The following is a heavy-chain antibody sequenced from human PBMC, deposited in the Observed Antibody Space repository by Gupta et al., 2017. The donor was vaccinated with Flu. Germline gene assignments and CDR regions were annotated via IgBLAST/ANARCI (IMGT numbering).Heavy chain of an antibody. J-gene: IGHJ5*02. Sequence: QLQLQESGPGLVKPSETLSLTCTVSGGSISSSSYYWGWIRQPPGKGLEWIGSIYYSGSTYYNPSLKSRVTISVDTSKNQFSLKLSSVTAADTAVYYCARLVGIFSSSPTFDPWGQGTLVTVSS. D-gene: IGHD6-6*01. CDR2: IYYSGST. CDR3: ARLVGIFSSSPTFDP. V-gene: IGHV4-39*01. CDR1: GGSISSSSYY.